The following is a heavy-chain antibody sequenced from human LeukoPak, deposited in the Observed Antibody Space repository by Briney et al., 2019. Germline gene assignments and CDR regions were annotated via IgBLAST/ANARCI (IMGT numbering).Heavy chain of an antibody. CDR3: ARYCSGGSCQYGMDV. V-gene: IGHV1-2*02. D-gene: IGHD2-15*01. Sequence: ASVKVSCKASGYTFTGYYMHWVRQAPGQGLERMGWINPNSGGTNYAQKFQGRVTMTRDTSISTAYMELSRLRSDDTAVYYCARYCSGGSCQYGMDVWGQGTTVTVSS. CDR1: GYTFTGYY. CDR2: INPNSGGT. J-gene: IGHJ6*02.